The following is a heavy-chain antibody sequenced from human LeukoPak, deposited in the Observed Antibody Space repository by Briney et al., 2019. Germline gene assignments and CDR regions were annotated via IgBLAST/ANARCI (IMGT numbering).Heavy chain of an antibody. CDR1: GFTFHDYA. V-gene: IGHV3-9*03. CDR2: ISWNSGNI. Sequence: GGSLRLSCAASGFTFHDYAMHWVRQAPGKGLEWVSGISWNSGNIVYADSGKGRFTISRDNAKNSLYLQMDSLRAEDMALYYCAKGSFRGITGTLRGGFDYWGQGTLVTVSS. J-gene: IGHJ4*02. D-gene: IGHD1-7*01. CDR3: AKGSFRGITGTLRGGFDY.